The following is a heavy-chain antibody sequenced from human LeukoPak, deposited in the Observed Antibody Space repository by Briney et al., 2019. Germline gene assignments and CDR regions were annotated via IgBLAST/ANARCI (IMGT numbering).Heavy chain of an antibody. CDR3: ANLLYYGSGTYYNDIENAFDI. Sequence: GGSLRPSCAASGFTFSSYAMGWVRQAPGQGLEWVSAISCSGTRTYYADSVKGRFTISRDNSKNTLYLQMTSLRAEDTVVYYCANLLYYGSGTYYNDIENAFDIWGQGTMVTVSS. V-gene: IGHV3-23*01. CDR2: ISCSGTRT. CDR1: GFTFSSYA. D-gene: IGHD3-10*01. J-gene: IGHJ3*02.